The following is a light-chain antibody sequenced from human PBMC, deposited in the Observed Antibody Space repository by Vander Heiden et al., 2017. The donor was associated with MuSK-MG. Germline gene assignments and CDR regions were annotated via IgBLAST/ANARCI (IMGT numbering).Light chain of an antibody. J-gene: IGKJ2*01. CDR3: QQSDSIPRT. CDR1: QSISSY. CDR2: AAS. V-gene: IGKV1-39*01. Sequence: DIQMTQSPSSLSASVGDRVTITCRASQSISSYLNWYQQKPGKAPKLLIYAASSLQSGVPSRFSASGSGTDFTLTISSLQPEDFATYYCQQSDSIPRTFGQGTKMEIK.